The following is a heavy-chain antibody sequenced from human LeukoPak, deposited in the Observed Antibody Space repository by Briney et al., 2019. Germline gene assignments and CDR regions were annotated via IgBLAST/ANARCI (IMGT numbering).Heavy chain of an antibody. CDR1: GLTFSSYP. CDR2: VSYDGSNK. V-gene: IGHV3-30*01. D-gene: IGHD6-25*01. J-gene: IGHJ6*03. CDR3: ARDSGGSYYYYYMDV. Sequence: DPGGSLRLSCAASGLTFSSYPMHWVRQAPGKGLEWVTVVSYDGSNKYYADSVKGRFTISRDNSKNTLYLQMNSLRAEDTAVYYCARDSGGSYYYYYMDVWGKGTTVTVSS.